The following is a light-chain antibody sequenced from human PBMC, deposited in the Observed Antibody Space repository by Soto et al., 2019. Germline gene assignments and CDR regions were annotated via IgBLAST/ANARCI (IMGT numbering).Light chain of an antibody. CDR1: SGDVGGYNY. J-gene: IGLJ3*02. CDR2: TVT. V-gene: IGLV2-11*01. CDR3: CSYAGSFTWV. Sequence: QSALTQPRSVSGSPGQSVTISRTGTSGDVGGYNYVSWYQQHPGKAPNLMIYTVTDRPLGVPDRFSGSKSGNTASLTISGLQAEDEADYYCCSYAGSFTWVFGGGTKLTVL.